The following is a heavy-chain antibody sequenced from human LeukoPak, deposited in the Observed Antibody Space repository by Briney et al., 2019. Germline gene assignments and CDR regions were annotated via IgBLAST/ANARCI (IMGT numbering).Heavy chain of an antibody. CDR3: ASDYIFYAFDI. Sequence: SETLPLACTVSGGSISSYYWSWIRQPPGKGLEWIGYIYYSGSTNYNPSLKSRVTISVDTSKNQFSLKLSSVTAADTAVYYCASDYIFYAFDIWGQGTMVTVSS. V-gene: IGHV4-59*12. D-gene: IGHD3-10*01. CDR1: GGSISSYY. J-gene: IGHJ3*02. CDR2: IYYSGST.